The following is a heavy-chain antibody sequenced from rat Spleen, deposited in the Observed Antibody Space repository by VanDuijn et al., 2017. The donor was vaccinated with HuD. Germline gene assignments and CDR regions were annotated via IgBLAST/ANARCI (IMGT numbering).Heavy chain of an antibody. Sequence: EVQLVESDGGLVQPGRSLKLSCAALGFTFSDYYMAWVRQAPKKGLEWVASISSGGGGTYYRDSVKGRFTISRDNAKSSLYLHMDSLRSEDMATYYCARHEAIAAPSFDYWGQGVMVTVSS. CDR3: ARHEAIAAPSFDY. CDR1: GFTFSDYY. V-gene: IGHV5-20*01. D-gene: IGHD1-2*01. J-gene: IGHJ2*01. CDR2: ISSGGGGT.